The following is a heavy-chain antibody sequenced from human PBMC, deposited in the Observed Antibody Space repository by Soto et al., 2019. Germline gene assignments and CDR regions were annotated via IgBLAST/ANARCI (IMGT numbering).Heavy chain of an antibody. J-gene: IGHJ5*02. CDR1: GFTFSSYE. CDR2: ISSSGSTI. CDR3: ARGGSPDIVVVPAAIYWFDP. Sequence: EVQLVESGGGLVQPGGSLRLSCAASGFTFSSYEMNWVRQAPGKGLEWVSYISSSGSTIYYADSVKGRFTISRDNAKNSLYLQMNSLRVEDTAVYYCARGGSPDIVVVPAAIYWFDPWGQGTLVTVSS. D-gene: IGHD2-2*02. V-gene: IGHV3-48*03.